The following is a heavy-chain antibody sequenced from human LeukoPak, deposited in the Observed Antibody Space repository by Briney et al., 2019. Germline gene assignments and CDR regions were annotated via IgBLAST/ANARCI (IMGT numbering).Heavy chain of an antibody. CDR2: INSDGSNT. Sequence: GGSLRLSCAASGFSFSSFWMYWVRQAPGKGLVWVSGINSDGSNTNYADSVKGRLTISRDNAKNTLYLRLNSLRAEDTAVYYCARGPGYHDSDGYYRYWGQGTLVTVSS. D-gene: IGHD3-22*01. V-gene: IGHV3-74*01. J-gene: IGHJ4*02. CDR1: GFSFSSFW. CDR3: ARGPGYHDSDGYYRY.